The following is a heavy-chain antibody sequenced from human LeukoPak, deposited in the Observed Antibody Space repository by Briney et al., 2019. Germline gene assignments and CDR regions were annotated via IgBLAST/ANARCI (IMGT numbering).Heavy chain of an antibody. CDR1: GFTFSSYA. D-gene: IGHD3-22*01. CDR2: ISYDGSNK. V-gene: IGHV3-30-3*01. CDR3: ARAPPNYYDSSGYYLFSYAFDI. J-gene: IGHJ3*02. Sequence: GRSLRLSCAASGFTFSSYAMHWVRQAPGKGLEWVAVISYDGSNKYYADSVKGRFTISRDNSKNTLYLQMNSLRAEDTAVYYCARAPPNYYDSSGYYLFSYAFDIWGQGTMVTASS.